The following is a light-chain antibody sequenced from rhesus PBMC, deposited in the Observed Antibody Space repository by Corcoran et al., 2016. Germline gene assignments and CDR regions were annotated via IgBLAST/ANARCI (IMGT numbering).Light chain of an antibody. CDR3: QQYSDWPLT. CDR2: GAS. CDR1: QSVSSY. Sequence: EIVMTQSPATLSLSPGERATLSCRASQSVSSYVAWYQQKPEQAPRLLNYGASSRAPGTPDRFSGRGSWTDFTITISSLEPEDFAVYFCQQYSDWPLTFGGGTKVDIK. V-gene: IGKV3S9*01. J-gene: IGKJ4*01.